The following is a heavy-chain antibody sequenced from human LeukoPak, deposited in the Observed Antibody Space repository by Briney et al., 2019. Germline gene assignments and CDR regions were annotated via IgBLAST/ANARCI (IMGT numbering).Heavy chain of an antibody. V-gene: IGHV1-18*01. Sequence: GASVTVSCTASGGTFSIYAISWVRQAPGQGLEWMGWISAYNGNTNYAQKLQGRVTMTTDTSTSTAYMELRSLRSDDTAVYYCARDDRKYWGQGTLVTVSS. J-gene: IGHJ4*02. CDR1: GGTFSIYA. CDR3: ARDDRKY. CDR2: ISAYNGNT.